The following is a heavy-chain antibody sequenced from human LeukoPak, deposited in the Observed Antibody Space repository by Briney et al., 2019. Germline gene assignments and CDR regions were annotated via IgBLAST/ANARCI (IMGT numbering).Heavy chain of an antibody. CDR3: AHRRAYYGSSGYYGEGGAFDI. V-gene: IGHV2-5*01. CDR1: GFSLSTSGVG. J-gene: IGHJ3*02. Sequence: SGPTLVNPTQTLTLTCTFSGFSLSTSGVGVGWIRQPPGKALEWLALIYWNDDKRYSPSLKSRLTITKDTSKNQVVLTMTNMDPVDTATYYCAHRRAYYGSSGYYGEGGAFDIWGQGTMVTVSS. D-gene: IGHD3-22*01. CDR2: IYWNDDK.